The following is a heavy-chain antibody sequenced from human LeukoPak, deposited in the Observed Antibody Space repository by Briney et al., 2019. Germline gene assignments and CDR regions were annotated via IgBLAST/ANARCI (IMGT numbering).Heavy chain of an antibody. V-gene: IGHV1-69*13. CDR3: AREPSIAAAGSSGYGMDV. CDR2: IIPIFGTA. Sequence: SVKVSCKASGGTFSSYAISWVRQAPGQGLEWMGGIIPIFGTANYAQKFQGRVTITADEFTSTAYMELSSLRSEDTAVYYCAREPSIAAAGSSGYGMDVWGQGTTVTVSS. CDR1: GGTFSSYA. D-gene: IGHD6-13*01. J-gene: IGHJ6*02.